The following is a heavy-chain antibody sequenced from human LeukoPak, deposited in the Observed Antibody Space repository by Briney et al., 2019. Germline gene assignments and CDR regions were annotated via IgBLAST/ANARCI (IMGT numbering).Heavy chain of an antibody. V-gene: IGHV4-61*02. Sequence: SETLSLTCSVSGGSISSGSYYWSWIRQPAGKGLEWIGRIYTSGSTNYNPSLKSRVTVSVDTSKNQFPLKLSSVTAADTAVYYCARSASLLRGYSYDTASFDYWGQGTLVTVSS. CDR2: IYTSGST. CDR1: GGSISSGSYY. CDR3: ARSASLLRGYSYDTASFDY. J-gene: IGHJ4*02. D-gene: IGHD5-18*01.